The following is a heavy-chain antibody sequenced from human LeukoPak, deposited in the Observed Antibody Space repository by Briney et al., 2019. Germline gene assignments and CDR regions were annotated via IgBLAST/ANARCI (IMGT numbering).Heavy chain of an antibody. V-gene: IGHV3-7*01. CDR2: IKQDGSEK. J-gene: IGHJ4*02. Sequence: PGGSLRLSCAASGFTFSSYWMSWVRQTPGKGLEWEANIKQDGSEKYYVDSVKGRFTISRDNAKNSLYLQMNSLRAEDTAVYYCARATNRYDYVWGSYRSFDYWGQGTLVTVSS. CDR1: GFTFSSYW. CDR3: ARATNRYDYVWGSYRSFDY. D-gene: IGHD3-16*02.